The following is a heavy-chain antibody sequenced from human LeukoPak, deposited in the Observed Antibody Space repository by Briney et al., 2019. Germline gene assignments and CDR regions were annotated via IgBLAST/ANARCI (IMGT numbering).Heavy chain of an antibody. D-gene: IGHD5-12*01. J-gene: IGHJ6*04. V-gene: IGHV1-2*04. CDR2: INPNSGGT. CDR1: GYTFTGYY. Sequence: ASVKVSCKASGYTFTGYYMHWVRQAPGQGLEWMGWINPNSGGTNYAQKFQGWVTMTRDTSISTAYMELSRLRSDDTAVYYCARERAHRLVSGYDPYYYGMDVWGKGTTVTVSS. CDR3: ARERAHRLVSGYDPYYYGMDV.